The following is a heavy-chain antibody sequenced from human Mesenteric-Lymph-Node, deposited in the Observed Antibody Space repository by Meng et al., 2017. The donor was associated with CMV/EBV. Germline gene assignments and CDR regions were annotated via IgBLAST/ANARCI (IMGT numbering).Heavy chain of an antibody. Sequence: GESLKISCAASGFTFSSYSMHWVRQAPGKGLEWVSVIYSGGSSTYYADSVKGRFTISRDNSKNTLYLQMNSLRAEDTAVYYCAKDEQQLVLFDYYYGMDVWGQGTTVTVSS. V-gene: IGHV3-23*03. CDR2: IYSGGSST. J-gene: IGHJ6*02. CDR1: GFTFSSYS. D-gene: IGHD6-13*01. CDR3: AKDEQQLVLFDYYYGMDV.